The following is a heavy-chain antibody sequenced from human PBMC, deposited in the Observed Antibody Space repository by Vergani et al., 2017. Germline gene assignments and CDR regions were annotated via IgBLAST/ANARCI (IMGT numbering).Heavy chain of an antibody. V-gene: IGHV4-39*01. CDR3: ASKRGACRAAYCHSYDF. J-gene: IGHJ4*02. Sequence: QVQLQESGPGLVKPSETLSLTCTVSGDSVISTDYHWGWIRQPPGKGLELIGSMDYSGSTSYNPSLESRISISFETPKNQFSLRLTSVTAADTDVYYCASKRGACRAAYCHSYDFWGPGTLVGVSS. CDR1: GDSVISTDYH. D-gene: IGHD2-15*01. CDR2: MDYSGST.